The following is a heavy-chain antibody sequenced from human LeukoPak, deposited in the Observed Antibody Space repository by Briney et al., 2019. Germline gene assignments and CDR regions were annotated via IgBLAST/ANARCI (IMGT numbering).Heavy chain of an antibody. CDR2: FDPEDGET. J-gene: IGHJ1*01. CDR1: GYTLTELS. V-gene: IGHV1-24*01. Sequence: ASVKVSCTVSGYTLTELSMHWVRQAPGKGLEWMGGFDPEDGETIYAQKFQGRVTMTEDTSTDTAYMELSSLRSEDTAVYYCVLWLLLTVPQDFQHWGQGTLVTVSS. D-gene: IGHD3-22*01. CDR3: VLWLLLTVPQDFQH.